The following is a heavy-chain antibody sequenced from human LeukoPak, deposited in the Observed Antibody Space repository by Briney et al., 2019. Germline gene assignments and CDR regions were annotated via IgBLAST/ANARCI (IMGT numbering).Heavy chain of an antibody. CDR1: GGFLSSYY. CDR2: IYYSGST. V-gene: IGHV4-59*01. D-gene: IGHD6-13*01. CDR3: ARVYSSSYNWFDP. Sequence: SETLSLTCTVSGGFLSSYYWSWIRQPPGKGLEWIGYIYYSGSTNYNPSLKSRVTISVDTSKNQFSLKLSSVTAADTAVYYCARVYSSSYNWFDPWGQGTLVTVSS. J-gene: IGHJ5*02.